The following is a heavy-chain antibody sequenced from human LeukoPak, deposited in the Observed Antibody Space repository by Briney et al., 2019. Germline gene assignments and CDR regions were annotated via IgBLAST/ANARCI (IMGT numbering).Heavy chain of an antibody. D-gene: IGHD1-26*01. J-gene: IGHJ5*02. CDR1: RFTVSSNY. CDR3: ARGQPGYFSFDP. V-gene: IGHV4-34*01. Sequence: GSLRLSCAASRFTVSSNYMSWVRQAPGKGLEWIGEINHSGSTNYNPSLKSRVTISVDTSKNQFSLKLSSVTAADTAVYYCARGQPGYFSFDPWGQGTLVTVSS. CDR2: INHSGST.